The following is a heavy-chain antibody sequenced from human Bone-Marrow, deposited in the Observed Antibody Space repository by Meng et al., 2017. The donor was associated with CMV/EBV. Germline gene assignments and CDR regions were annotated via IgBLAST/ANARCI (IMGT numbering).Heavy chain of an antibody. V-gene: IGHV1-46*01. D-gene: IGHD4-11*01. Sequence: ASVKVSCKESGYSFTSYHMHWVRQAPGQGLEWMGIINPGGSTKYAEKFQGRVTMPRDTSTSTVYMELRSLRSEDTAVYYCVVNLGDYSNYASSFDYWGQGTLVTVSS. CDR3: VVNLGDYSNYASSFDY. CDR2: INPGGST. J-gene: IGHJ4*02. CDR1: GYSFTSYH.